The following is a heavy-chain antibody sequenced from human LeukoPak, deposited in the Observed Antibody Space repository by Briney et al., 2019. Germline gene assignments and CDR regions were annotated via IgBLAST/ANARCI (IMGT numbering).Heavy chain of an antibody. Sequence: VASVKVSCKASGYTFTNYDINWVRQATGQGFEWLGWMNPNSGNTGYAQKFQGRVTMTRITSIRTAYMELSGLTSEDTAVYYCARGSSWYSRGWFDPWGQGTLVTVSS. V-gene: IGHV1-8*01. J-gene: IGHJ5*02. D-gene: IGHD6-13*01. CDR2: MNPNSGNT. CDR1: GYTFTNYD. CDR3: ARGSSWYSRGWFDP.